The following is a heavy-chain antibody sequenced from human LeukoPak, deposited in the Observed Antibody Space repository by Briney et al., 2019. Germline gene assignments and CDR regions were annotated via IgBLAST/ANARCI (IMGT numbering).Heavy chain of an antibody. V-gene: IGHV4-59*01. CDR1: GGSISSYY. D-gene: IGHD6-13*01. J-gene: IGHJ4*02. CDR2: IYYSGST. Sequence: PSETLSLTCTVSGGSISSYYWSWIRQPPGKGLEWIGYIYYSGSTNYNPSLKSRVTISVNTSKNQFSLKLSSVTAADTAVYYCARGAYTYSSSVWGQGTLVTVSS. CDR3: ARGAYTYSSSV.